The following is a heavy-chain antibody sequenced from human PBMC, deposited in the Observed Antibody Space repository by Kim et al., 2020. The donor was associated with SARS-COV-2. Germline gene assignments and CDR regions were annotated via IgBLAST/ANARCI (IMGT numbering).Heavy chain of an antibody. J-gene: IGHJ4*02. CDR1: GFTFSSYA. D-gene: IGHD6-19*01. CDR2: ISYDGSNK. V-gene: IGHV3-30-3*01. CDR3: ARGLSGWYQGFDY. Sequence: GGSLRLSCAASGFTFSSYAMHWVRQAPGKGLEWVAVISYDGSNKYYADSVKGRFTISRDNSKNTLYLQMNSLRAEDTAVYYCARGLSGWYQGFDYWGQGTLVTVSS.